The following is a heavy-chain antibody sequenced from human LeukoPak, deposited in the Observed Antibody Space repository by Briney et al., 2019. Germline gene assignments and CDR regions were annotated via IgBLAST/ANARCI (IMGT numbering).Heavy chain of an antibody. CDR2: IYYSGST. J-gene: IGHJ4*02. V-gene: IGHV4-59*01. Sequence: SETLSLTCTVSGGSISSYYRSWIRQPPGKGLEWIGYIYYSGSTNYNPSLKSRVTISVDTSKNQFSLKLSSVTAADTAVYYCARGSDYYGSGSYYNSFDYWGQGTLVTVSS. CDR3: ARGSDYYGSGSYYNSFDY. CDR1: GGSISSYY. D-gene: IGHD3-10*01.